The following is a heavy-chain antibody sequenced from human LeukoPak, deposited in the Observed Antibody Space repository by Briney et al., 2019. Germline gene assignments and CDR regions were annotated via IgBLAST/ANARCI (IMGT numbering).Heavy chain of an antibody. CDR3: ARLGEWSKDFDY. Sequence: PSETLSLTCTVSGGSISSYYWSWIRQPPGKGLEWTGYIYYSGSTNYNPSLKSRVTISVDTSKNQFSLKLSSVTAADTAVYYCARLGEWSKDFDYWGQGTLVTVSS. CDR2: IYYSGST. J-gene: IGHJ4*02. V-gene: IGHV4-59*08. D-gene: IGHD3-3*01. CDR1: GGSISSYY.